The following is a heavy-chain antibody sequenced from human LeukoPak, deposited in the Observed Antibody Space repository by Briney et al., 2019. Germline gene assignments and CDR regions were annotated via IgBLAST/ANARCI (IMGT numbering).Heavy chain of an antibody. D-gene: IGHD3-9*01. CDR3: ARVSTSGYRDWLDP. V-gene: IGHV1-69*04. CDR1: RGTFSKYA. CDR2: IIPILNIT. J-gene: IGHJ5*02. Sequence: ASVKVSCKASRGTFSKYAISWVRQAPGQGLEWMGRIIPILNITHYAQKFQGRVTIAADKSTSTAYMELSRLKFDDTAVYYCARVSTSGYRDWLDPWGQGTLVTVSS.